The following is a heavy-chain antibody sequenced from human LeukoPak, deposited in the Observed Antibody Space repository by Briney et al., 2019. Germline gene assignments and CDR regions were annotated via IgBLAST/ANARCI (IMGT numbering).Heavy chain of an antibody. J-gene: IGHJ4*02. CDR1: GYTFTGFY. CDR3: ARWDGYSSSPDY. V-gene: IGHV1-2*02. D-gene: IGHD6-13*01. CDR2: INPHSADT. Sequence: ASVKVSCKASGYTFTGFYMHWVRQAPGQGLEWMGWINPHSADTVYAQKFLGKVTMTRDMSISTIYMELTRLRSDDTALYYCARWDGYSSSPDYWGQGTLVTVSS.